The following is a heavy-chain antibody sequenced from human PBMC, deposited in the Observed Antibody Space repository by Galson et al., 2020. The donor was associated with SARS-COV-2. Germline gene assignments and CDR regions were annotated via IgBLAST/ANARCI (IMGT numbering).Heavy chain of an antibody. D-gene: IGHD3-22*01. Sequence: GESLKISCKASGHTFTTYYVHWVRQAPGQGLEWLGIINPSGSSTTYAQKFQGRVTMTRDTSTGTVYMELRSLRSEDTAVYYCARGLRDDYDSSGYYAVDYWGQGTLVTVSS. CDR1: GHTFTTYY. CDR3: ARGLRDDYDSSGYYAVDY. J-gene: IGHJ4*02. V-gene: IGHV1-46*01. CDR2: INPSGSST.